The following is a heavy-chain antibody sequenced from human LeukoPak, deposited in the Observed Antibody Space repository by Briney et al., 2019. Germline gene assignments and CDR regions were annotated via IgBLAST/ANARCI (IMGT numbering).Heavy chain of an antibody. CDR1: GFAFSTFS. V-gene: IGHV3-21*01. CDR3: ARFPGGAFDI. CDR2: ISSSSSYI. J-gene: IGHJ3*02. Sequence: PGGSLRLSCAASGFAFSTFSMHWVRQAPGKGLEWVSSISSSSSYIYYADSVKGRFTISRDNAKNSLYLQMSSLRAEDTAVYYCARFPGGAFDIWGQVTVVTVSS.